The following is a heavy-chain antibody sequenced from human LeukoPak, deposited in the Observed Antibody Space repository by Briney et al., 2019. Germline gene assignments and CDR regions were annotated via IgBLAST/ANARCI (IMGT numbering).Heavy chain of an antibody. CDR2: ISPGGGPT. Sequence: GGSLRLSCAASGFTFSSYDMNWVRQAPGKGLEWVSGISPGGGPTYYADSVKGRFTISRDNAKNSLYLQMNSLRAEDTAVYYCARPRGNVEMATIPFDYWGQGTLVTVSS. J-gene: IGHJ4*02. V-gene: IGHV3-21*01. CDR3: ARPRGNVEMATIPFDY. CDR1: GFTFSSYD. D-gene: IGHD5-24*01.